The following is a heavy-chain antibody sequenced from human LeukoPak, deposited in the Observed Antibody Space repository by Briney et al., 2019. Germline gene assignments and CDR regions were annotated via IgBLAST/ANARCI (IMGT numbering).Heavy chain of an antibody. CDR2: IYYSGST. CDR1: GGSISSSSYY. D-gene: IGHD2-15*01. J-gene: IGHJ4*02. V-gene: IGHV4-39*01. Sequence: PSETLSLTCTVSGGSISSSSYYWGWIRQPPGKGLEWIGSIYYSGSTYYNPSLKSRVTISVDTSKNQFSLKLSSVTAADTAVYYCARHWALLRAVVDYWGQGTLVTVSS. CDR3: ARHWALLRAVVDY.